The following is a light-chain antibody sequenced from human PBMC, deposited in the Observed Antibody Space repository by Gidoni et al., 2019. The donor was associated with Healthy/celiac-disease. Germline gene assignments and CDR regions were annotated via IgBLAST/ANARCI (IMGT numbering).Light chain of an antibody. Sequence: QSALTQPPSASGSPGQSLTISCTGTSSDVGAYNYVSWYQQHPGKAPKLMIYEVTKRPSGVPDRFSASKSGNTASLTVSRLQAEDEADYYCASYAGNNNLVFGGGTKLTVL. V-gene: IGLV2-8*01. CDR3: ASYAGNNNLV. CDR1: SSDVGAYNY. J-gene: IGLJ2*01. CDR2: EVT.